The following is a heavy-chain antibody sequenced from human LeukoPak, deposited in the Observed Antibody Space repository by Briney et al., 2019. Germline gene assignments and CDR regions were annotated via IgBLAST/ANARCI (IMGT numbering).Heavy chain of an antibody. V-gene: IGHV4-59*01. CDR3: ARMYSSSSEYNWFDP. CDR2: IYYSGST. D-gene: IGHD6-6*01. J-gene: IGHJ5*02. Sequence: SETLSLTCTVSGGCISSYYWSWIRQPPGKGLEWIGYIYYSGSTNYNPSLKSRVTISVDTSKNQFSLKLSSVTAADTAVYYCARMYSSSSEYNWFDPWGQGTLVTVSS. CDR1: GGCISSYY.